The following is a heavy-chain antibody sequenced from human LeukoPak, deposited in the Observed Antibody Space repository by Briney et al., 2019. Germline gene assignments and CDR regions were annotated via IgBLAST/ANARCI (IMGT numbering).Heavy chain of an antibody. CDR2: FSASGDTK. J-gene: IGHJ5*02. CDR1: GFTFSRYS. V-gene: IGHV3-48*04. Sequence: PGGSLRLSCEASGFTFSRYSMNWVRQAPGKGLEWVSYFSASGDTKYYSESVEGRFSLSRDNAKNSLYLQMNTLRAEDTAVYFCAREAPFYDSSGYYYPDWLDLWGQGTLVTVSS. CDR3: AREAPFYDSSGYYYPDWLDL. D-gene: IGHD3-22*01.